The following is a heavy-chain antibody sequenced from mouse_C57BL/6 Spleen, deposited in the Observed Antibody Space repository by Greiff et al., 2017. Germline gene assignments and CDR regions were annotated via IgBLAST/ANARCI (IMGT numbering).Heavy chain of an antibody. V-gene: IGHV1-52*01. CDR2: IDPSDSET. Sequence: VKLQQPGAELVRPGSSVKLSCKASGYTFTSYWMHWVKQRPIQGLEWIGNIDPSDSETHYNQKFKDKATLTVDKSSSTAYMQLSSLTSEDSAVYYCARWGDYYGSSYAWFAYWGQGTLVTVSA. J-gene: IGHJ3*01. CDR3: ARWGDYYGSSYAWFAY. D-gene: IGHD1-1*01. CDR1: GYTFTSYW.